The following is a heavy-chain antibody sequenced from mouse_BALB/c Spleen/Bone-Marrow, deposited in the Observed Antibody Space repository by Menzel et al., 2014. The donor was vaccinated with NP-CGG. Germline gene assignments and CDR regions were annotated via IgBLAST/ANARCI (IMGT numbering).Heavy chain of an antibody. V-gene: IGHV1-20*02. D-gene: IGHD1-1*01. Sequence: VQLQQSGPELVKPGASVKISCKASGYSFTGYFMNWVMQSHGKSLEWIGRINPYNGDTFYNQKFKGKATLTADKSSSTAHTELRSLASEDSAVYYCARVTTDWYFDVWGAGTTVTVSS. J-gene: IGHJ1*01. CDR2: INPYNGDT. CDR1: GYSFTGYF. CDR3: ARVTTDWYFDV.